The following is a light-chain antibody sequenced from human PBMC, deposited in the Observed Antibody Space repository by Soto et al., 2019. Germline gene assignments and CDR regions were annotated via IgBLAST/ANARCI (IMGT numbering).Light chain of an antibody. Sequence: QPVLTQSPSASASLGASVKLTCTLSSGHSSYPIAWHQQQPEKGPRYLMKLNSDGSHTKGDGIPDRFSGSSSGAERYLTISSLQSEEEADYYCQTWGTGTVVFGGGTKLTVL. V-gene: IGLV4-69*01. CDR1: SGHSSYP. CDR2: LNSDGSH. CDR3: QTWGTGTVV. J-gene: IGLJ2*01.